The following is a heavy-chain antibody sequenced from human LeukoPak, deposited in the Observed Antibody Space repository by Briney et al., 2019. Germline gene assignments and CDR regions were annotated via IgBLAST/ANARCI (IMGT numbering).Heavy chain of an antibody. D-gene: IGHD6-13*01. Sequence: SETLSLTCTVSGGSISSSSYYWGWIRQPPGKGLEWIGSIYYSGSTYYNPSLKSRVTISVDTSKNQFSLKLSSVTAADTAVYYCARVGPAGTRYYYYYMDVWGKGTTVTVSS. J-gene: IGHJ6*03. V-gene: IGHV4-39*07. CDR2: IYYSGST. CDR1: GGSISSSSYY. CDR3: ARVGPAGTRYYYYYMDV.